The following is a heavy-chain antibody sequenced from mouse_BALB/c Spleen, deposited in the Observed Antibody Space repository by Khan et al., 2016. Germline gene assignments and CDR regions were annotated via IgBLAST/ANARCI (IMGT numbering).Heavy chain of an antibody. CDR1: GYTFTDYA. Sequence: VQLQESGAELVRPGVSVKISCKGSGYTFTDYAMHWVKQSHAKSLEWIGVISTYYGDASYNQKFKGKATMTVDKSSSTAYMELPRLTSEDSAIFYRAREVIIYDYAMDYWGQGTSVTVSS. CDR2: ISTYYGDA. V-gene: IGHV1S137*01. CDR3: AREVIIYDYAMDY. J-gene: IGHJ4*01. D-gene: IGHD2-4*01.